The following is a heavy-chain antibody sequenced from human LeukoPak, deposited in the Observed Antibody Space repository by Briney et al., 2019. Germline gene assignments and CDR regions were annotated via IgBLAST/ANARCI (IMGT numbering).Heavy chain of an antibody. D-gene: IGHD1-1*01. CDR2: IHYSGSA. CDR3: ATFHCDGSRCHFDQ. V-gene: IGHV4-59*08. Sequence: SETLSLTCTLSGGALSSFYWGWIRQPPGKGLECIAYIHYSGSAGYNPSLRSRVTISFDTSKNQLSLKLRSVTAADTAVYYCATFHCDGSRCHFDQWGQGTLVPVSS. J-gene: IGHJ4*02. CDR1: GGALSSFY.